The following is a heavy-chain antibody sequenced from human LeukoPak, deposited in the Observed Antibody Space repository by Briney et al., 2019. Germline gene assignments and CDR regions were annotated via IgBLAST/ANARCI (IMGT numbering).Heavy chain of an antibody. CDR3: ARDPFRAAAPYFDY. D-gene: IGHD6-13*01. CDR2: IYTSGST. CDR1: GGSISSYY. Sequence: SETLSLTCTVSGGSISSYYWSWIRQPAGKGLEWIGRIYTSGSTNYNPSLKSRVTISVDKSKNQFSLKLSSVTAADTAVYYCARDPFRAAAPYFDYCGQGTLVTVSS. J-gene: IGHJ4*02. V-gene: IGHV4-4*07.